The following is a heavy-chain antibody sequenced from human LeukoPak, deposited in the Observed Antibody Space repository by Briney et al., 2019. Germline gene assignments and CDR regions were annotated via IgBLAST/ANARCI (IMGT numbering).Heavy chain of an antibody. CDR2: INSDGTTT. Sequence: GGSLRLSCAASGFSFSNSWMHWVRQAPGKGLVWVSRINSDGTTTYYADSVKGRFTISRDNAKNTLYLQMNSLRAEDTAVYYCARDGNYYDSSGPADYWGQGTLVTVSS. CDR1: GFSFSNSW. V-gene: IGHV3-74*01. CDR3: ARDGNYYDSSGPADY. J-gene: IGHJ4*02. D-gene: IGHD3-22*01.